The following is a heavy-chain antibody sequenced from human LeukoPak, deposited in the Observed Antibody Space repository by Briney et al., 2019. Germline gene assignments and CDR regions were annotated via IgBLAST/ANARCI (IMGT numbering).Heavy chain of an antibody. CDR3: ANDIGVDTAMADAFDI. V-gene: IGHV3-9*01. J-gene: IGHJ3*02. CDR2: ISWNSGSI. CDR1: GFTFDDYA. D-gene: IGHD5-18*01. Sequence: GGSLRLSCAASGFTFDDYAMHWVRQAPGKGLEWVSGISWNSGSIGYGDSVKGRFTISRDNAKNSLYLQMNSLRAEDTALYYCANDIGVDTAMADAFDIWGQGTMVTVSS.